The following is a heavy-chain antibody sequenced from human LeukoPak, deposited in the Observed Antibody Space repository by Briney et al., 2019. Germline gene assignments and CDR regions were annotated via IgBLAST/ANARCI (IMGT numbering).Heavy chain of an antibody. CDR2: IYYSGST. Sequence: SSETLSLTCTVSGGSISSYYWSWIRQPPGKGLEWIGYIYYSGSTNYNPSLKSRVTISVDTYKNQFSLKLSSVTAADTAVYYCARRYNSDDYWGQGTLVTVSS. J-gene: IGHJ4*02. CDR1: GGSISSYY. CDR3: ARRYNSDDY. D-gene: IGHD1-14*01. V-gene: IGHV4-59*01.